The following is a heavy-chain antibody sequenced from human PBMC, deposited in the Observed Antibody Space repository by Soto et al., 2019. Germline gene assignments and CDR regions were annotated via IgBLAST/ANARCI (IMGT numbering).Heavy chain of an antibody. D-gene: IGHD2-8*01. J-gene: IGHJ4*02. Sequence: QLQLLESGPGLLKPSETLSLTCTASGGSISSAGYYWGWIRQPPGKGLEWFGSIDHTGDTYYSPSLKSRLTISVDTSKHQASLRLPSVTAADTAVYYCARHYCTRGPCYFDSWGQGILVTVSS. CDR2: IDHTGDT. CDR3: ARHYCTRGPCYFDS. CDR1: GGSISSAGYY. V-gene: IGHV4-39*01.